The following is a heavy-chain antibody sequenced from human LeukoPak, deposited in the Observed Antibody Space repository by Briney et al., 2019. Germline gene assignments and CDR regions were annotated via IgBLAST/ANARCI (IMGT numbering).Heavy chain of an antibody. CDR2: IHRGGNT. Sequence: GGSLRLSCAASGFTVSGNYMSWVRQAPGKGLEWLSVIHRGGNTYYADSVKGRFTISRDSSKDTVFLQMDSLRAEDTAVYYCARDPGYGLGVDYGDYWGQGTLVTVSS. J-gene: IGHJ4*02. CDR3: ARDPGYGLGVDYGDY. CDR1: GFTVSGNY. V-gene: IGHV3-66*01. D-gene: IGHD3-10*01.